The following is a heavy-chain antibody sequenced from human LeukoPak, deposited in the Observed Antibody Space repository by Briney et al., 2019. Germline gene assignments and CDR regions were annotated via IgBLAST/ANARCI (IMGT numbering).Heavy chain of an antibody. D-gene: IGHD3-22*01. V-gene: IGHV1-18*04. CDR2: ISAYNGDT. Sequence: ASVKVSCKASGYTFTGYYMHWVRQAPGQGLEWMGWISAYNGDTKYAQKLQGRVTMTTDTSTNTAYMELRSLRSDDTAVYYCARDPSNSSGFHPHSDYWGQGTLVTVSS. J-gene: IGHJ4*02. CDR1: GYTFTGYY. CDR3: ARDPSNSSGFHPHSDY.